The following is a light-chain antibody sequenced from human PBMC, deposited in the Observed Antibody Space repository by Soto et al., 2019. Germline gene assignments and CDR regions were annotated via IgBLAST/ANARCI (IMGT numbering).Light chain of an antibody. CDR1: QGLVHSDGNTY. CDR3: MQATQFPFS. Sequence: EIVMTHTTLSSPVTLGQPASISCRSSQGLVHSDGNTYFNWLHQRPGQPPRLLIYKISNRFYGVPGRYSGSGAGTVFTLKISRVEAEDVGVYYCMQATQFPFSFGPGTRVDI. CDR2: KIS. J-gene: IGKJ3*01. V-gene: IGKV2-24*01.